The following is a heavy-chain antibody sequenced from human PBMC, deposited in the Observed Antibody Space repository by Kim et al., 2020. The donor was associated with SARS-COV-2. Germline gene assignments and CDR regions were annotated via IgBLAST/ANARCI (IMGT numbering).Heavy chain of an antibody. V-gene: IGHV1-69*04. D-gene: IGHD2-2*01. Sequence: SVKVSCKASGGTFSSYAISWVRQAPGQGLEWMGRIIPILGIANYAQKFQGRVTITADKSTSTAYMELSSLRSEDTAVYYCAREYLGYCSSTSCPLATTAPIDVWGKGTTVTVAS. CDR1: GGTFSSYA. CDR2: IIPILGIA. CDR3: AREYLGYCSSTSCPLATTAPIDV. J-gene: IGHJ6*03.